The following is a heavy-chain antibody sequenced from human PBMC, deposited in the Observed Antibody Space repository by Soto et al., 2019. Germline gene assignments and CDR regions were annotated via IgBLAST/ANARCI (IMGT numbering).Heavy chain of an antibody. CDR2: VNPSGGST. D-gene: IGHD1-1*01. J-gene: IGHJ4*02. CDR3: ASESYNSSSNVY. CDR1: GYTFTSYY. V-gene: IGHV1-46*01. Sequence: QVQLVQSGAEVKKPGASVKVSCKASGYTFTSYYMHWVRQAPGQGLEWMGRVNPSGGSTSYSQNFQGRVTMTRDTSTSSVYMELSSLRSEDTAVYYCASESYNSSSNVYWGQGTLVTVS.